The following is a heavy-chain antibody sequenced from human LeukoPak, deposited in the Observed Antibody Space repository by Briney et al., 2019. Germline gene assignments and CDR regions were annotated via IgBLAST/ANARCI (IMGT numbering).Heavy chain of an antibody. CDR2: IYYSWST. Sequence: SETLSLTCTVSGGSISSSGYYWGWIRQPPGKGLEWIASIYYSWSTYYNPSLKSPVTISVDTSKNQLSLKLSSLTAADTAVYYCARHEYSGSYYGLSWFDPWGQGTLVTVSS. D-gene: IGHD1-26*01. V-gene: IGHV4-39*01. J-gene: IGHJ5*02. CDR3: ARHEYSGSYYGLSWFDP. CDR1: GGSISSSGYY.